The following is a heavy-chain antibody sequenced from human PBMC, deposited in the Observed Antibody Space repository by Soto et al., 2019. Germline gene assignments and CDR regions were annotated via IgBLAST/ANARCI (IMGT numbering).Heavy chain of an antibody. CDR3: AHRAPGRGNSWDMGYFDY. V-gene: IGHV2-5*02. CDR2: VYWDNDK. CDR1: GFSLTTTGAG. J-gene: IGHJ4*02. Sequence: SGPTLVKPTQTLTLTCTFSGFSLTTTGAGVGWVRQPPGEALEWLAFVYWDNDKRYRPSLSSRLSVFRDSFKNQVVLVMTNMDPVDTATYYCAHRAPGRGNSWDMGYFDYWGQGVLVTVSS. D-gene: IGHD2-15*01.